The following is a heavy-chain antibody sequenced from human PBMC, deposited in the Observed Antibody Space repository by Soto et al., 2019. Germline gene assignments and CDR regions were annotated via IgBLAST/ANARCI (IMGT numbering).Heavy chain of an antibody. J-gene: IGHJ5*02. CDR2: IIPMYGPA. CDR3: ARVTSMVRGVIDNWFDP. D-gene: IGHD3-10*01. V-gene: IGHV1-69*01. Sequence: QVPLVQSGAEVKKPGSSVTVSCKASGGTFSSYAIHWVRQAPRQGLEWMGGIIPMYGPAKYAQRFQGRVTITEDESKTTVYMELTSLTSQDTAVYYCARVTSMVRGVIDNWFDPWGHGTLVTVSS. CDR1: GGTFSSYA.